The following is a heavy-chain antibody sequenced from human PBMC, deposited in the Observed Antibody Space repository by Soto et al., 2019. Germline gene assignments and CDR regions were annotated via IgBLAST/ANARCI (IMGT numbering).Heavy chain of an antibody. V-gene: IGHV4-59*12. CDR1: GGSISSYY. J-gene: IGHJ4*02. CDR2: IYYSGST. D-gene: IGHD3-10*01. Sequence: SETLSLTCTVSGGSISSYYWSWIRQPPGKGLEWIGYIYYSGSTNYNPSLKSRVTISVDTSKNQFSLKLSSVTAADTAVYYCARGRFYYGSGVYFDYWGQGTLVTVSS. CDR3: ARGRFYYGSGVYFDY.